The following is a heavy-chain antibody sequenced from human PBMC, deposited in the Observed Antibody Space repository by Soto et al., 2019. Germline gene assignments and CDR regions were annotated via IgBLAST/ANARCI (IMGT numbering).Heavy chain of an antibody. CDR3: ARIKWGLDYYSGMDV. V-gene: IGHV1-2*02. J-gene: IGHJ6*02. Sequence: GASVKVSCKASGYTFSDNFIQWLRQAPGQGLEWVAWINPKTAATNYAKKFQDRVTVTSDTSFSTAYLELTRLRPDDTALYYCARIKWGLDYYSGMDVWGQGTAVTVSS. CDR2: INPKTAAT. D-gene: IGHD1-26*01. CDR1: GYTFSDNF.